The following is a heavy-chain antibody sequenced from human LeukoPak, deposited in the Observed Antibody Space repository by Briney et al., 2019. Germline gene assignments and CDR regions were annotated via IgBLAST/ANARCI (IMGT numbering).Heavy chain of an antibody. V-gene: IGHV1-2*02. Sequence: ASVKVSCKASGYTFTAYYMHRVRQAPGQGLEWMGWINPNTGGTNYAQKFQGRVTITRDTSISTAYMELSRLRSDDTAVYYCARVISGDENFQHWGQGTLVTVSS. CDR1: GYTFTAYY. CDR3: ARVISGDENFQH. D-gene: IGHD3-10*01. J-gene: IGHJ1*01. CDR2: INPNTGGT.